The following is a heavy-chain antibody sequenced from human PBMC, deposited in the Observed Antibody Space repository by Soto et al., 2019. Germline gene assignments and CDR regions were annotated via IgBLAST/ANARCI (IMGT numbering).Heavy chain of an antibody. CDR3: ARDEGYYDSSGPYFDY. V-gene: IGHV3-7*01. D-gene: IGHD3-22*01. Sequence: GGSLRLSCAASGFTFSSYWMSWVRQAPGKGLEWVANIKQDGSEKYYVDSVKGRFTISRDNAKNSLYLQMNSLRAEDTAVYYCARDEGYYDSSGPYFDYWGQGTLVTVSS. CDR1: GFTFSSYW. CDR2: IKQDGSEK. J-gene: IGHJ4*02.